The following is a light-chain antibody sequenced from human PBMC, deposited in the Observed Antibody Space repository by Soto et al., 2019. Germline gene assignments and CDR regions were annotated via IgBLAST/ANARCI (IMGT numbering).Light chain of an antibody. CDR1: HDIKFY. CDR3: QQTYSTPIT. V-gene: IGKV1-39*01. CDR2: TTS. J-gene: IGKJ5*01. Sequence: DIQMTQSPSSLSASVGDRVTITCRASHDIKFYLNWYQQKPGKAPKLLIYTTSHLQSGVPSRFSGGRSGTDFTLTITSLQFEDFATYYCQQTYSTPITFGQGTRLEIK.